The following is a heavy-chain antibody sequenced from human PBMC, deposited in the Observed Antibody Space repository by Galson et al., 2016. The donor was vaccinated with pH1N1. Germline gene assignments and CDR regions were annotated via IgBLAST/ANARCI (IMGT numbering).Heavy chain of an antibody. CDR1: GYTFTSYV. Sequence: SVKVSCKASGYTFTSYVIHWVRQAPGQRLEWMGWFNAVNGNTKYSHKFQDRVTITTDTSASTAYMELSSLRSEDTALYHCARGPQIVVVEAATPGWFDSWGQGTQVTVSS. CDR2: FNAVNGNT. V-gene: IGHV1-3*01. J-gene: IGHJ5*01. CDR3: ARGPQIVVVEAATPGWFDS. D-gene: IGHD2-15*01.